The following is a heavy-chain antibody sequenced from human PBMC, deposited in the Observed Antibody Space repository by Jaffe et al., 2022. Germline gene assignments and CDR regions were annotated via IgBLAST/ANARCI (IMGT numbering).Heavy chain of an antibody. V-gene: IGHV1-46*01. CDR1: GYTFTNCF. Sequence: QVQLVQSGAEVKEPGASVKVSCKASGYTFTNCFMHWVRQAPGQRLEWMGLIKPRDGGISYSQKFQGRVTMTRDTSTSTVYMELRSLRSDDTAIYYCARAPSSGHSGYDDRLFDYWGQGTLVTVSS. D-gene: IGHD5-12*01. CDR3: ARAPSSGHSGYDDRLFDY. J-gene: IGHJ4*02. CDR2: IKPRDGGI.